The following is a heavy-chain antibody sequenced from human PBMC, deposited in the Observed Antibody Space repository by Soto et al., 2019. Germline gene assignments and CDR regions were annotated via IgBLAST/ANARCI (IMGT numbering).Heavy chain of an antibody. CDR1: GFTFSSYW. Sequence: GGSLRLSCAASGFTFSSYWSSWIRQAPGKGLEWVSYISIGGSTIYYADSVKGRFTISRDNAKNSLYLQMNSLRVEDTAVYYCARVGSPDYWGQGTQVTVSS. V-gene: IGHV3-11*01. D-gene: IGHD1-26*01. CDR2: ISIGGSTI. CDR3: ARVGSPDY. J-gene: IGHJ4*02.